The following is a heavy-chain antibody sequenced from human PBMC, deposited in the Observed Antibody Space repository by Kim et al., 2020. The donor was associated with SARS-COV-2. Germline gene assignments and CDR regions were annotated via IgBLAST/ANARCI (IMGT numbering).Heavy chain of an antibody. CDR3: AKGWIQLWFDY. V-gene: IGHV3-33*06. CDR2: K. J-gene: IGHJ4*02. Sequence: KYYADSVKGRFTISRDNSKNTLYLQMNSLRAEDTAVYYCAKGWIQLWFDYWGQGTLVTVSS. D-gene: IGHD5-18*01.